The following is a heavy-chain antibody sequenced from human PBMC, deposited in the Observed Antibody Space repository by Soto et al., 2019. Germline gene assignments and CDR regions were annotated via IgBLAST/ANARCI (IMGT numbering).Heavy chain of an antibody. CDR3: ARDDRGRIQLCDY. V-gene: IGHV3-21*01. J-gene: IGHJ4*02. CDR1: GFTFSSYS. D-gene: IGHD5-18*01. CDR2: ISSSSSYI. Sequence: GGSLRLSCAASGFTFSSYSMNWVRQAPGKGLEWVSSISSSSSYIYYADSVKGRFTISRDNAKNSLYLQMNSLRAEETAVYYCARDDRGRIQLCDYWGQGTLVTISS.